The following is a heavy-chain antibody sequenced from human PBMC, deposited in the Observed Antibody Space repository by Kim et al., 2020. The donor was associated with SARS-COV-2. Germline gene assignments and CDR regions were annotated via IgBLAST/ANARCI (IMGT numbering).Heavy chain of an antibody. D-gene: IGHD1-26*01. Sequence: SETLSLTCTVSGGSISSGSYYWSWIRQPAGKGLEWIGRIYTSGSTNYNPSLKSRVTISVDTSKNQFSLKLSSVTAADTAVYYCARDLGQVGATYGMDVWGQGTTVTVSS. J-gene: IGHJ6*02. CDR2: IYTSGST. V-gene: IGHV4-61*02. CDR1: GGSISSGSYY. CDR3: ARDLGQVGATYGMDV.